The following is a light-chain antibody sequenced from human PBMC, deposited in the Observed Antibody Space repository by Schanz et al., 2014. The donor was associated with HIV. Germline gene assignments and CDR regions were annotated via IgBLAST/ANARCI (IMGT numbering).Light chain of an antibody. V-gene: IGKV1-39*01. CDR1: QSISSY. J-gene: IGKJ1*01. CDR3: QRYDSVPWT. CDR2: AAS. Sequence: DIQMTQSPSSLSASVGDRVTITCRASQSISSYLNWYQQKPGKAPKLLIYAASSLQSGVPSRFSGSGSGTDFALTINSLQPDDSATYFCQRYDSVPWTFGQGTKVEIK.